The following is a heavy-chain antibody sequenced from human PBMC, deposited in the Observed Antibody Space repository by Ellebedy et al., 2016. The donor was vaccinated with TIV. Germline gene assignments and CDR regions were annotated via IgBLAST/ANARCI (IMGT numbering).Heavy chain of an antibody. D-gene: IGHD4-17*01. J-gene: IGHJ3*02. CDR1: GFSFRSYW. CDR2: INQDGSDK. CDR3: ATDGSFGDYRSPTHAFVM. Sequence: GGSLRLSCAAYGFSFRSYWMSWVRQAPGKGLEWVANINQDGSDKYYVDFVKGRFTISRDNAKNSLYLQMDSLRVEDTAVYYCATDGSFGDYRSPTHAFVMWGQGTLVTVSS. V-gene: IGHV3-7*01.